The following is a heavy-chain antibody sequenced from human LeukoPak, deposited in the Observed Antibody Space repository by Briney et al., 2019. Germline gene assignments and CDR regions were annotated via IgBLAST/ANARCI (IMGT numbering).Heavy chain of an antibody. CDR1: GYTFTDYY. CDR3: ARRYCSSISCYLYFDY. Sequence: GASVKVSCKASGYTFTDYYMHWVRQAPGQGLEWMGRINPNSGGTNYAQKFQGRVTMTRDTSISTAYMELSRLRSDDTAVYYCARRYCSSISCYLYFDYWGQGTLVTVSS. D-gene: IGHD2-2*01. J-gene: IGHJ4*02. V-gene: IGHV1-2*06. CDR2: INPNSGGT.